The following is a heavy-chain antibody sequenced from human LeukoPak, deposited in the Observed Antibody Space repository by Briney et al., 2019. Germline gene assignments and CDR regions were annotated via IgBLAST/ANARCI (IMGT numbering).Heavy chain of an antibody. CDR2: INAGNGNT. D-gene: IGHD2-2*01. CDR1: GYTFTSYA. Sequence: ASVKVSCKASGYTFTSYAMHWVRQAPGQRLEWMGWINAGNGNTKYSQKFQGRVTITADKSTSTAYMELSSLRSEDTAVYYCARGCSSTSCYFNYYYYYGMDVWGQGTTVTVSS. V-gene: IGHV1-3*01. J-gene: IGHJ6*02. CDR3: ARGCSSTSCYFNYYYYYGMDV.